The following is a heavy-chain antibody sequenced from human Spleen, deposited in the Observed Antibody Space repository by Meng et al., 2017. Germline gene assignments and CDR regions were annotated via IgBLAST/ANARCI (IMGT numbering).Heavy chain of an antibody. CDR1: GGSFSDCY. D-gene: IGHD4-11*01. CDR3: ARGPTTMAHDFDY. V-gene: IGHV4-34*01. J-gene: IGHJ4*02. Sequence: QVQRTQWGAGLLKPSETLSLTCVVSGGSFSDCYWSWIRQPPGKGLEWIGEINHSGSTNYNPSLESRATISVDTSQNNLSLKLSSVIAADSAVYYCARGPTTMAHDFDYWGQGTLVTVSS. CDR2: INHSGST.